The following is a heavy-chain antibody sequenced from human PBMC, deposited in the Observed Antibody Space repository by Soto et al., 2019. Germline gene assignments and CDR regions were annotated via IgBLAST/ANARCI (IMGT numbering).Heavy chain of an antibody. CDR1: GYTFTSYY. CDR2: INPSGGST. V-gene: IGHV1-46*01. J-gene: IGHJ4*02. D-gene: IGHD2-15*01. Sequence: ASVKVSCKASGYTFTSYYMHWVRQAPGQGLEWMGIINPSGGSTSYAQKFQGRVTMTRDTSTSTVYMELSSLRSEDTAVYYCARISPGVAPFDYWGQGTLVTGSS. CDR3: ARISPGVAPFDY.